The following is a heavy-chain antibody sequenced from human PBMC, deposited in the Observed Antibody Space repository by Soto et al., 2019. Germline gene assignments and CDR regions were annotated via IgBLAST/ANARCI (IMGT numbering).Heavy chain of an antibody. Sequence: ASVKVSCKASGYTFTSYGISWVRQAPGQGLEWMGWISAYNGNTNYAQKLQGRVTMTTDTSTSTAYMELRSLRSDDTAVYYCARDHVPGFGGVIVPYYYYYMDVWGKGTTVTVSS. V-gene: IGHV1-18*01. D-gene: IGHD3-16*02. J-gene: IGHJ6*03. CDR1: GYTFTSYG. CDR3: ARDHVPGFGGVIVPYYYYYMDV. CDR2: ISAYNGNT.